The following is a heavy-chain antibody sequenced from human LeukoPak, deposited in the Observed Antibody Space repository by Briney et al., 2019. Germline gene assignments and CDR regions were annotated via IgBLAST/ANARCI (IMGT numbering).Heavy chain of an antibody. CDR3: ARLVDYGSGSYYKSDWFDP. D-gene: IGHD3-10*01. CDR1: GYSFTSYW. CDR2: IYPGDSDT. Sequence: GESLKISCKGSGYSFTSYWIGWVRQMPGKGLEWMGIIYPGDSDTRYSPSFQGQVTISADKSISTAYLQWSSLKASDTAMYSCARLVDYGSGSYYKSDWFDPWGQGTLVTVSS. J-gene: IGHJ5*02. V-gene: IGHV5-51*01.